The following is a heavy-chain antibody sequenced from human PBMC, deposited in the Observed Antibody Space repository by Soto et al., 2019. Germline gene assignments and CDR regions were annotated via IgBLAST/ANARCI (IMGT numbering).Heavy chain of an antibody. J-gene: IGHJ4*02. CDR1: GGSISSYY. V-gene: IGHV4-59*05. CDR3: ARQYSSSWYYHY. Sequence: PSETLSLTCTVSGGSISSYYWSWIRQPPGKGLEWIGSIYYSGSTYYNPSLKSRVTISVDTSKNQFSLKLSSVTAADTAVYYCARQYSSSWYYHYWGQGTLVTVSS. CDR2: IYYSGST. D-gene: IGHD6-13*01.